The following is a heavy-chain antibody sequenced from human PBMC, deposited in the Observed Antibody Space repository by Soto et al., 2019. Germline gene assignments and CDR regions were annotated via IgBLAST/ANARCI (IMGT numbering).Heavy chain of an antibody. Sequence: EVHLVESGGGLVQPGGSLRLSCAASGFTFSKYWFHWVRQAPGKGLMWVSRIDPYDTGITYADSVKGRCAISRDNARNTVYLQMHSLTAEERAVYYCARDMTGADDYLGQGPLVTVSS. CDR2: IDPYDTGI. D-gene: IGHD3-9*01. CDR1: GFTFSKYW. CDR3: ARDMTGADDY. V-gene: IGHV3-74*01. J-gene: IGHJ4*02.